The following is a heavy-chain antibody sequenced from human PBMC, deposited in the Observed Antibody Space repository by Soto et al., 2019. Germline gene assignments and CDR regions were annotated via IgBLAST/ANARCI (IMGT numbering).Heavy chain of an antibody. Sequence: SVKVSCKASGGTLSSFINYPINWVRQAPGQGLEWMGGIVPNVGTVNYAQKFQGRVTITADKSTGTAYMEVSSLRSEDTALYYCARRDTSGFLRYFDNWGQGTL. D-gene: IGHD3-3*01. J-gene: IGHJ4*02. CDR2: IVPNVGTV. V-gene: IGHV1-69*06. CDR1: GGTLSSFINYP. CDR3: ARRDTSGFLRYFDN.